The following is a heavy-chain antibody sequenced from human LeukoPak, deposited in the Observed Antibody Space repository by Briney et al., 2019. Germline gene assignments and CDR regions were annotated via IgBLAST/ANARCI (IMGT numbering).Heavy chain of an antibody. Sequence: GASVTVSCTASGYTFTNYYIHWVRQAPGQGLERMGIINPSGGSATYAQRFQGRVTMTRDTSTSTVYMELSSLRSEDTAVYYCARFNCGSDCYTDYWGQGTLVTVSS. J-gene: IGHJ4*02. CDR1: GYTFTNYY. D-gene: IGHD2-21*02. V-gene: IGHV1-46*01. CDR3: ARFNCGSDCYTDY. CDR2: INPSGGSA.